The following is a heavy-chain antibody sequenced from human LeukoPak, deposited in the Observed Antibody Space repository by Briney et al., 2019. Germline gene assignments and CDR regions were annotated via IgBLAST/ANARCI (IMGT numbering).Heavy chain of an antibody. D-gene: IGHD6-19*01. CDR1: GFTVSSNY. Sequence: GGSLRLSCAVSGFTVSSNYMSWVRQAPGKGLEWVSVIYSGGSTYYADSVKGRFTISRDNSKNTLYLQMNSLRAEDTAVYYCARGAPRGSSGWDYWGQGTLVTVSS. V-gene: IGHV3-66*01. J-gene: IGHJ4*02. CDR3: ARGAPRGSSGWDY. CDR2: IYSGGST.